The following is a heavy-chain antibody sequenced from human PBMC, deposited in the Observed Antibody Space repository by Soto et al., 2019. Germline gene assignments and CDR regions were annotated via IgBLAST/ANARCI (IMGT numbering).Heavy chain of an antibody. J-gene: IGHJ6*03. CDR1: GFTFSRYW. V-gene: IGHV3-7*01. CDR2: IKEDGSEK. D-gene: IGHD3-16*01. CDR3: ARVGYYYYMDV. Sequence: GGSLRLSCAASGFTFSRYWMSWVRQAPGKGLEWVANIKEDGSEKSYVDSVKGRFTISRDNAKNSLYLQMNSLRAEDTAVYYCARVGYYYYMDVWGKGTTVTVSS.